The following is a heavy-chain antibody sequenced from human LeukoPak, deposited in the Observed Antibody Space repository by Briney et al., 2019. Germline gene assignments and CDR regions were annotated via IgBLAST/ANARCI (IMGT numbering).Heavy chain of an antibody. CDR1: GFTFSSYW. CDR2: IKQDGSEK. V-gene: IGHV3-7*01. J-gene: IGHJ4*02. Sequence: PGGSLRLSCAASGFTFSSYWMSWVRQAPGKGLEWVANIKQDGSEKYYVDSVKGRFTISRGNAKNSLYLQMNSLRAEDTAVYYCARESNYESYYFDYWGQGTLVTVSS. CDR3: ARESNYESYYFDY. D-gene: IGHD4-11*01.